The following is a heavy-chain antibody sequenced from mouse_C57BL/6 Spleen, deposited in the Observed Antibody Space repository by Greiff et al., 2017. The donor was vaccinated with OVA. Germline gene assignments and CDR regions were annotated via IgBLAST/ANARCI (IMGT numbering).Heavy chain of an antibody. V-gene: IGHV5-4*01. J-gene: IGHJ1*03. CDR1: GFTFSSYA. CDR3: ARDYYGSSYGYFDV. D-gene: IGHD1-1*01. Sequence: EVQGVESGGGLVKPGGSLKLSCAASGFTFSSYAMSWVRQTPEKRLEWVATISDGGSYTYYPDNVKGRFTISRDNAKNNLYLQLSHLKSEDTAMYYCARDYYGSSYGYFDVWGTGTTGTVSS. CDR2: ISDGGSYT.